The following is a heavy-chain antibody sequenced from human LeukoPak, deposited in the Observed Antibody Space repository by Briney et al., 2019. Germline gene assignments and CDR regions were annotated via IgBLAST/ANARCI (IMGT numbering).Heavy chain of an antibody. V-gene: IGHV1-2*02. CDR1: GYTFTGYY. D-gene: IGHD2-15*01. CDR3: TRGLIGYCSGGSCYVLNAFDI. CDR2: INPNSGGT. Sequence: ASVKVSCKASGYTFTGYYMHWVRQAPGQGLEWMGWINPNSGGTNYAQKFQGRVTMTRDTSISTAYMELSRLRSDDTAVYYCTRGLIGYCSGGSCYVLNAFDIWGQGTMVTVSS. J-gene: IGHJ3*02.